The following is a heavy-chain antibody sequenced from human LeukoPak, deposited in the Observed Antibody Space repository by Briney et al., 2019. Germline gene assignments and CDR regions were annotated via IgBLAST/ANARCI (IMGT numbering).Heavy chain of an antibody. CDR3: AREHIAAAGTGDD. D-gene: IGHD6-13*01. Sequence: QPGRSLRLSCAASGFTFSSYGMHWVRQAPGKGLEWVAVISYDGSNKYYADSVKGRFTISRDNSKNTLYLQMNSLRAEDTAVYYCAREHIAAAGTGDDWGQGTLVTVSS. CDR1: GFTFSSYG. CDR2: ISYDGSNK. V-gene: IGHV3-30*03. J-gene: IGHJ4*02.